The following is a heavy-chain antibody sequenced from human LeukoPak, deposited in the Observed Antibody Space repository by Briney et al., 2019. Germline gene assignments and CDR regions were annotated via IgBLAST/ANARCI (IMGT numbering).Heavy chain of an antibody. Sequence: GGSLRLSCAACGFTFSRYAMSWVRQAPGKGVEGVLVISGSIGSTYYAHSVKGRFTISRDNSKNTLYLEMNSLRAEDTALYYCAKDVRSGWLQAFDLWGRGTLVTVSS. V-gene: IGHV3-23*01. CDR3: AKDVRSGWLQAFDL. D-gene: IGHD5-12*01. CDR1: GFTFSRYA. CDR2: ISGSIGST. J-gene: IGHJ2*01.